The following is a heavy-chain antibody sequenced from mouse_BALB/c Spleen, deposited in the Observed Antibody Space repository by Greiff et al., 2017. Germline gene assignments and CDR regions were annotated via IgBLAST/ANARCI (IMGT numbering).Heavy chain of an antibody. CDR1: GFAFSSYD. CDR3: ARHDTTGTAWFAY. J-gene: IGHJ3*01. Sequence: EVKVVESGGGLVKPGGSLKLSCAASGFAFSSYDMSWVRQTPEKRLEWVAYISSGGGSTYYPDTVKGRFTISRDNAKNTLYLQMSSLKSEDTAMYYCARHDTTGTAWFAYWGQGTLVTVSA. D-gene: IGHD4-1*02. CDR2: ISSGGGST. V-gene: IGHV5-12-1*01.